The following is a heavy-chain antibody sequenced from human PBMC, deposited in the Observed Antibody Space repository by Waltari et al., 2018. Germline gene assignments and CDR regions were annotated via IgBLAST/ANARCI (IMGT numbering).Heavy chain of an antibody. D-gene: IGHD5-18*01. V-gene: IGHV3-21*01. CDR1: GFTFRSHS. CDR2: ISSSSSYI. CDR3: AQGGYSYGFDY. J-gene: IGHJ4*02. Sequence: EVQLVESGGGLVKPGGSLSLSCAASGFTFRSHSINWVRQAPGKGLEWVSSISSSSSYIYYADSVKGRFTISRDNAKNSMYLQMNSLRAEDTAVYYCAQGGYSYGFDYWGQGTLVTVSA.